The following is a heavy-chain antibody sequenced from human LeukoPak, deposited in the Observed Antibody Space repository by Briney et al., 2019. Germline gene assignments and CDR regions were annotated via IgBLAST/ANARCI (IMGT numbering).Heavy chain of an antibody. Sequence: SVKVSCKASGGTFSSYAISWVRQAPGQGLEWMGGIIPIFGTANYAQKFQGRVTITADESTSTAYMELSSLRSEDTVVYYCARGSSGWAQLGYWGQGTLVSVSS. V-gene: IGHV1-69*13. CDR1: GGTFSSYA. J-gene: IGHJ4*02. CDR3: ARGSSGWAQLGY. CDR2: IIPIFGTA. D-gene: IGHD6-19*01.